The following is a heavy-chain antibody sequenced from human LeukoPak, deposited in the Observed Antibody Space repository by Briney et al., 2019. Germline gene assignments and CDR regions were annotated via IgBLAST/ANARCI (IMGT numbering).Heavy chain of an antibody. V-gene: IGHV4-59*01. CDR1: GDSISTYY. Sequence: PSETLSLTCSVSGDSISTYYWSWIRQAPGKGLEWIGHVSYNGRTNYNPSLKSRATISLGTSKSHFSLTLNSMTPADTAIYYCAREHGSGSYRYYFFVDVWGKGTTVTVSS. CDR2: VSYNGRT. J-gene: IGHJ6*03. D-gene: IGHD4-11*01. CDR3: AREHGSGSYRYYFFVDV.